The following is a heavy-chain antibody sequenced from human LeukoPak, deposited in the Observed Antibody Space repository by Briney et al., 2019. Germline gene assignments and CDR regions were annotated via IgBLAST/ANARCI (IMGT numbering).Heavy chain of an antibody. CDR2: ISGSGGST. CDR3: AKPHISSSTLFDY. CDR1: GFTFSSYA. V-gene: IGHV3-23*01. Sequence: GGSLRLYCAASGFTFSSYAMSWVRQAPGKGLEWVSAISGSGGSTYYADSVKGRFTISRDNSKNTLYLQMNSLRAEDTAVYYCAKPHISSSTLFDYWGQGTLVTVSS. J-gene: IGHJ4*02. D-gene: IGHD6-6*01.